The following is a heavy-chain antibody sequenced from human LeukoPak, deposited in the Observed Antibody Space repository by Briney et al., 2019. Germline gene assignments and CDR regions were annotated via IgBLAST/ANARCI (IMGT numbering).Heavy chain of an antibody. Sequence: GGSLRLSCAASGFTFSSHVMSWVRQAPGKGLEWVSAIGATGAGTYYADSVKGRFTISRDNSKNTLYLQMNSLRAEDTAVYYCASRVGYSYGAWGQGTLVTVSS. J-gene: IGHJ5*02. D-gene: IGHD5-18*01. V-gene: IGHV3-23*01. CDR3: ASRVGYSYGA. CDR2: IGATGAGT. CDR1: GFTFSSHV.